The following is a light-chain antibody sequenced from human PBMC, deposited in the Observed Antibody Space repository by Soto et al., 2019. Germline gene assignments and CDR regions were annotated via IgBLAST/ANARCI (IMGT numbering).Light chain of an antibody. V-gene: IGKV3-20*01. Sequence: ILPPQSPTTLSLSPVPRATLSFRTSQRVSGSLAWFQQKPGQAPRLLIYGASNRATGIPDRFSGSGSGTGFTLTISRLEPEDFAVYYCQQYGSSGTFGQGTKVDI. CDR2: GAS. CDR3: QQYGSSGT. CDR1: QRVSGS. J-gene: IGKJ1*01.